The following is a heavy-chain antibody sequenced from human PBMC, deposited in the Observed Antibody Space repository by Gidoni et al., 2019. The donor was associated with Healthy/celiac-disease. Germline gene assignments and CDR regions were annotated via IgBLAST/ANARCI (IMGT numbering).Heavy chain of an antibody. V-gene: IGHV3-15*01. D-gene: IGHD2-2*01. CDR3: TSVVPAAMKYYYYGMDV. CDR2: IKSKTDGGTT. J-gene: IGHJ6*02. Sequence: EVQLVESGGGLVKPGGSLRLSCAASGATFSNAGMSWVRQAPGKGLEWVGRIKSKTDGGTTDYAAPVKGRFTISRDDSKNTLYLQMNSLKTEDTAVYYCTSVVPAAMKYYYYGMDVWGQGTTVTVSS. CDR1: GATFSNAG.